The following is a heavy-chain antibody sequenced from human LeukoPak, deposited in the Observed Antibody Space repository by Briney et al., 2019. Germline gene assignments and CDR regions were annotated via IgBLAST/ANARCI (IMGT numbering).Heavy chain of an antibody. Sequence: PGGSLRLSCAASGFTFSSYAMSWVRQAPGKGLEWVSAISGSGGGTYYADSVKGRFTISRDNSKNTLYLQMNSLRAEDTAVYYCAKIETRCSSTSCNHYFDYWGQGTMVTVSS. J-gene: IGHJ4*02. CDR2: ISGSGGGT. V-gene: IGHV3-23*01. CDR1: GFTFSSYA. CDR3: AKIETRCSSTSCNHYFDY. D-gene: IGHD2-2*01.